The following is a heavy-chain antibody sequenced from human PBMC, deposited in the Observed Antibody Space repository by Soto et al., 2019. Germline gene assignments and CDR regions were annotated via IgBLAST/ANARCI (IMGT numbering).Heavy chain of an antibody. J-gene: IGHJ4*02. D-gene: IGHD2-15*01. Sequence: PGGSLRLSCTTSGFTFGDYAMSWFRQAPGKGLEWVGFIRSKAYGGTTEYAASVKGRFTISRDDFKSIAYLQMNSLKTEDTAVYYCTRGAYIVVVVAATPFDYWGQGTLVTVSS. CDR2: IRSKAYGGTT. V-gene: IGHV3-49*03. CDR3: TRGAYIVVVVAATPFDY. CDR1: GFTFGDYA.